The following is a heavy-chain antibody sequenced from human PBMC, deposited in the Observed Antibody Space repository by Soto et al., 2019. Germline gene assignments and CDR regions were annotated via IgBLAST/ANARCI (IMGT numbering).Heavy chain of an antibody. CDR1: GGSFSSYY. D-gene: IGHD6-13*01. CDR2: IYYSGST. V-gene: IGHV4-59*08. CDR3: ARTYSSSWYDHYFDY. J-gene: IGHJ4*02. Sequence: SETLSLTCAVYGGSFSSYYWSWIRQPPGKGLEWIGYIYYSGSTNYNPSLKSRVTISVDTSKNQFSLKLSSVTAADTAVYYCARTYSSSWYDHYFDYWGQGTLVTVSS.